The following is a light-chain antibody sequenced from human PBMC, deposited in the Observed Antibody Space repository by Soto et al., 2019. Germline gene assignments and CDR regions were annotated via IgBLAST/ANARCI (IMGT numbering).Light chain of an antibody. CDR3: QQYYSTPLT. V-gene: IGKV4-1*01. Sequence: DIVMTQSPDSLAVSLGERATINCKSSQSVLYNSNNKNYLAWYQQKPGQPPKLLIYWASTRESGVPDRFSGSGSGTDFTLTISSLQAEDVAVYYCQQYYSTPLTFAGGTKVEIK. J-gene: IGKJ4*01. CDR2: WAS. CDR1: QSVLYNSNNKNY.